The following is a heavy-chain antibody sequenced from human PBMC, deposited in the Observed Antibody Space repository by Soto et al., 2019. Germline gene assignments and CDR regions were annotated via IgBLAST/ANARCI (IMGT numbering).Heavy chain of an antibody. J-gene: IGHJ1*01. CDR2: IYYSGNT. V-gene: IGHV4-39*01. CDR1: GGTINSRSYY. D-gene: IGHD5-12*01. CDR3: ARHRSSDYVQEYIQY. Sequence: SETLSLTCTVSGGTINSRSYYWGWIRQPPGKGLEWIGSIYYSGNTYYNPSLKSRVTISVDTSKTQFSLKLSSVTAADTAVYYCARHRSSDYVQEYIQYWGLGTLVTVSS.